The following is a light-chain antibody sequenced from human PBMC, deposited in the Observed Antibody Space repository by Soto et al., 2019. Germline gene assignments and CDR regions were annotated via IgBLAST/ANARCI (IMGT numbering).Light chain of an antibody. V-gene: IGKV1-33*01. CDR1: QDIDFY. CDR3: QQYHTLRT. CDR2: DAS. J-gene: IGKJ5*01. Sequence: SQMTRSPSSLSASVGDRVTITCQANQDIDFYLNWYQQKSGKPPKVLIYDASNLESGVPSRFSGSGSGTHFTLTISSLRPEDIATYYCQQYHTLRTFGQGTRLEI.